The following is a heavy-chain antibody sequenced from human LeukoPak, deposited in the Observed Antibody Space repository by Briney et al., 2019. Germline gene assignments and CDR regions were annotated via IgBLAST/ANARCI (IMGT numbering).Heavy chain of an antibody. Sequence: GGSLRLSCAASGFTFSSYAMSWVRQAPGKGLEWVSAISGSGGSTYNADPVKGRFTISRDNSKNTLYLQMNSRRAEDTAVYYCAKALRIQLWLADWGQGTLVTVSS. CDR1: GFTFSSYA. CDR3: AKALRIQLWLAD. D-gene: IGHD5-18*01. CDR2: ISGSGGST. J-gene: IGHJ4*02. V-gene: IGHV3-23*01.